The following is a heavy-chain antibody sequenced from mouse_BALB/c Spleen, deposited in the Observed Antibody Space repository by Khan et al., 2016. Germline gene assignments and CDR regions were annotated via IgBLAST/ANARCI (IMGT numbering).Heavy chain of an antibody. V-gene: IGHV1-7*01. Sequence: QVQLKQSGAELAKPGASVKMSCKASGYTFTSYWMHWVKQRPGQGLEWIGYINPSTGYTEYNQKFKDKATLTADKSSSTAYMQLSSLTSEDSAVYCCARGVWPLESYAMDYWGQGTSVNVSS. CDR1: GYTFTSYW. J-gene: IGHJ4*01. CDR2: INPSTGYT. D-gene: IGHD2-10*02. CDR3: ARGVWPLESYAMDY.